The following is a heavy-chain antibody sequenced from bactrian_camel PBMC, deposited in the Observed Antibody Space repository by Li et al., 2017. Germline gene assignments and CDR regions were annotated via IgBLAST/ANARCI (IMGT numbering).Heavy chain of an antibody. CDR1: GFTFSDYT. D-gene: IGHD5*01. J-gene: IGHJ4*01. CDR3: ATDPVGWVRSVNY. Sequence: QLVESGGGLVQPGGSLRLSCAASGFTFSDYTMTWVRQAPGKGLEWVSDINSSGRSTNYADSVKGRFTISRDIAKKTVYLQMNNLKSEDTALYYCATDPVGWVRSVNYWGQGTQVTVS. CDR2: INSSGRST. V-gene: IGHV3S40*01.